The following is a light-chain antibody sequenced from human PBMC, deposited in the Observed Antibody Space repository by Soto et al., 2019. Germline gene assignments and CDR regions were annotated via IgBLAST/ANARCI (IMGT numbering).Light chain of an antibody. CDR3: QQRSNWLLT. CDR2: DAS. Sequence: PWQIATLSCRASQSVSSYLAWYQQKPGQAPRLLIYDASTRATGIPARFSGSGSGTDFTLTISSLEPEDFAVYYCQQRSNWLLTFGGGTKVDIK. CDR1: QSVSSY. V-gene: IGKV3-11*01. J-gene: IGKJ4*01.